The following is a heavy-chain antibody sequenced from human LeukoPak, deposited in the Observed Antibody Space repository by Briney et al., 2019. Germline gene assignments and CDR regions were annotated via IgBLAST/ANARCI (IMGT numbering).Heavy chain of an antibody. CDR2: INTDGSTI. D-gene: IGHD3-16*02. Sequence: GGSLRLSCAASGFTFSNYWMHWVRQVPGKGLVWVSRINTDGSTIDYADSLKGRFTISRDDAKNTLYLQMYSLRAEDTAIYYCARAGSYRFDYWGQGTLVTVSS. V-gene: IGHV3-74*01. J-gene: IGHJ4*02. CDR3: ARAGSYRFDY. CDR1: GFTFSNYW.